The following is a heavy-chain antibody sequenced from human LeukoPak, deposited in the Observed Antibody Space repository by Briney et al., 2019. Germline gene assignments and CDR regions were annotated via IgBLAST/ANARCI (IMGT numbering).Heavy chain of an antibody. CDR3: ASTVGRGSSPYYYYYMDV. J-gene: IGHJ6*03. CDR2: IYYTGST. CDR1: GDSIGYYY. V-gene: IGHV4-59*01. Sequence: SETLSLTCTVSGDSIGYYYWSWIRQPPGKGLEWIGYIYYTGSTDYNPSLKSRVTISVDTSKNQFSLKLSSMTAADTAVYYCASTVGRGSSPYYYYYMDVWGKGTTVTISS. D-gene: IGHD1-26*01.